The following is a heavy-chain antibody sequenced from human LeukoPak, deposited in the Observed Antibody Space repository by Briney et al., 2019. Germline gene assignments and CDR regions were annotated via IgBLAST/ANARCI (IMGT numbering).Heavy chain of an antibody. CDR1: GFTFSIYW. CDR3: ARSTIRVGALDY. D-gene: IGHD1-26*01. J-gene: IGHJ4*02. CDR2: INSDGSST. V-gene: IGHV3-74*01. Sequence: GGSLRLSCAASGFTFSIYWMHWVRQAPGKGLVWVSRINSDGSSTSYADSVKGRFTISRDNAKNTLYLQMNSLRAEDTAVYYCARSTIRVGALDYWGQGTLVTVSS.